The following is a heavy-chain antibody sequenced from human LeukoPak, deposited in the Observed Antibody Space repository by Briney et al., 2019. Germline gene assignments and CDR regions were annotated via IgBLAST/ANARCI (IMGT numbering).Heavy chain of an antibody. CDR1: GFTFSSYG. CDR3: AKNRDSSDYPRDFDF. J-gene: IGHJ4*02. Sequence: GGSLRLSCAAFGFTFSSYGMHWVRQTPGKGLEWVAFIRHDGSYRQYADSVKGRFTVSRDNSKDMVYLQMNSLRTEDTAVYYCAKNRDSSDYPRDFDFWGQGTLVTVSS. CDR2: IRHDGSYR. V-gene: IGHV3-30*02. D-gene: IGHD3-22*01.